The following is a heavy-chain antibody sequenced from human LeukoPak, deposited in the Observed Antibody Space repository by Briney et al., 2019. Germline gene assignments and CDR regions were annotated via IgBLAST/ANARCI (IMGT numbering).Heavy chain of an antibody. CDR3: ARVGFGIPDY. D-gene: IGHD1-14*01. Sequence: GASVKVSCKASGGTFSSYAISWVRQAPGQGLEWTGGIIPIFGTANYAQKFQGRVTITADESTSTAYMELSSLRSEDTAVYYCARVGFGIPDYWGQGTLVTVSS. J-gene: IGHJ4*02. CDR2: IIPIFGTA. CDR1: GGTFSSYA. V-gene: IGHV1-69*13.